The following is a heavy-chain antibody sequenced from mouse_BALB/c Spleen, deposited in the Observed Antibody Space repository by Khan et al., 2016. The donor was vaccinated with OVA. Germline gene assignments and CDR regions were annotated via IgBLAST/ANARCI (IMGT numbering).Heavy chain of an antibody. D-gene: IGHD2-13*01. Sequence: EVKLEESGPGLVKPSQSLSLTCTVTGYSITSDYAWNWIRQFPGNKLEWMGYISSTGSTSYNPSLKSRISITRDPSKNQFFLHLNSVTTEDTATYYWARSLYYSDSYAMDYWGQGTSVTVSS. CDR3: ARSLYYSDSYAMDY. CDR2: ISSTGST. CDR1: GYSITSDYA. J-gene: IGHJ4*01. V-gene: IGHV3-2*02.